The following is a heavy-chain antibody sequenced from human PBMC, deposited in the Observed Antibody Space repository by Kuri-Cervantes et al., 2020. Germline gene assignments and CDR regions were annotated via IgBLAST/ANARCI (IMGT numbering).Heavy chain of an antibody. CDR1: GLTVSSNY. V-gene: IGHV3-74*01. J-gene: IGHJ6*02. CDR2: INSDGSST. CDR3: VRVFGTTFRFRHYYYGMDV. Sequence: GGSLRLSCAVSGLTVSSNYMSWVRQAPGKGLVWVSRINSDGSSTSHADSVKGRFTISRDNAKNTLYLQMNSLRAEDTAVYYCVRVFGTTFRFRHYYYGMDVWGQGTTVTVSS. D-gene: IGHD1/OR15-1a*01.